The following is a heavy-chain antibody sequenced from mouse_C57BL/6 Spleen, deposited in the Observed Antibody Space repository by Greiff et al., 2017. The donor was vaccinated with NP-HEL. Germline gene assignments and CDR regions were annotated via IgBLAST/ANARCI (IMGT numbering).Heavy chain of an antibody. CDR3: ARWNDGYSSYAMDY. J-gene: IGHJ4*01. V-gene: IGHV1-18*01. CDR1: GYTFTDYN. D-gene: IGHD2-3*01. Sequence: EVQLQQSGPELVKPGASVKIPCKASGYTFTDYNMDWVKQSHGKSLEWIGDINPNNGGTIYNQKFKGKATLTVDKSSSTAYMELRSLTSEDTAVYYCARWNDGYSSYAMDYWGQGTSVTVSS. CDR2: INPNNGGT.